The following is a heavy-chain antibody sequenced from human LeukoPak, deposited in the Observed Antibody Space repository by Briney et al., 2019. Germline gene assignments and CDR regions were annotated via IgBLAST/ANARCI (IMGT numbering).Heavy chain of an antibody. Sequence: SETLSLTCTVSGDTIGGKYWTWIRQSAGKGLEWIGRIYSSGSTSYNPSLKSRVTISVDTSKNQFSLKLSSVTAADTAVYYCASNLISSRRDGHNPWYFDLWGRGTLVTVSS. CDR1: GDTIGGKY. CDR2: IYSSGST. V-gene: IGHV4-4*07. D-gene: IGHD5-24*01. J-gene: IGHJ2*01. CDR3: ASNLISSRRDGHNPWYFDL.